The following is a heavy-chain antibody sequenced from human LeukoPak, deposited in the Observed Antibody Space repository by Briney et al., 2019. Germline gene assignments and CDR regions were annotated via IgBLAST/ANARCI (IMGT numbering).Heavy chain of an antibody. CDR3: AKDMTAMITMVRGGGYYGMDV. D-gene: IGHD3-10*01. J-gene: IGHJ6*02. CDR1: GFTFSDYY. V-gene: IGHV3-11*01. CDR2: ISTSGSTI. Sequence: GGSLRLSCAASGFTFSDYYMGWIRQAPGEGLEWVSYISTSGSTIYYADSVKGRFTISRDNSKNSLSLQMNSLRAEDTALYYCAKDMTAMITMVRGGGYYGMDVWGQGTTVTVSS.